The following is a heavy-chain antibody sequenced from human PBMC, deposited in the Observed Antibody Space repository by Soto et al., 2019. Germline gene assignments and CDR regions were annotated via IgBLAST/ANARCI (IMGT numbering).Heavy chain of an antibody. J-gene: IGHJ5*02. CDR3: GVGGRIKYDFLTQLGGWFTP. D-gene: IGHD3-3*01. CDR2: FIPVFGTV. CDR1: GITFINYA. V-gene: IGHV1-69*01. Sequence: QVQLVQSGAEVKKPGSSVKVSCKASGITFINYAITWVRQAPGQGLEWMGGFIPVFGTVNYAQKFQGRVTITEEDTPSMAKLVLRSVMSSDTALDYCGVGGRIKYDFLTQLGGWFTPWGQG.